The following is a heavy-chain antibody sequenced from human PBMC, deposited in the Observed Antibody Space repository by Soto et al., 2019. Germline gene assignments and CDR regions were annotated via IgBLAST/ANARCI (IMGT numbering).Heavy chain of an antibody. V-gene: IGHV1-69*13. J-gene: IGHJ4*02. CDR1: GGTFSSYA. Sequence: ASVKVSCKASGGTFSSYAISWVRQAPGQGLEWMGGIIPIFGTANYAQKFQGRVTITADESTSTAYMELSSLRSEDTAVYYCASTDSSGWYFDYWGQGTLVTVSS. CDR2: IIPIFGTA. CDR3: ASTDSSGWYFDY. D-gene: IGHD6-19*01.